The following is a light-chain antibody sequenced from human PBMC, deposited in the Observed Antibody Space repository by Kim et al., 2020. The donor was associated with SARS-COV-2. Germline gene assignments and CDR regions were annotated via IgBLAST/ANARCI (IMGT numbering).Light chain of an antibody. CDR1: QGVSSW. CDR2: AAS. V-gene: IGKV1D-16*01. Sequence: DIQMTQSPSSLSASVGDRVTITCRASQGVSSWVGWYQQRPGRSPKSLIYAASILQSGVPSRFSGSGSGTEFTLTITSLQPKDSATYYCQQDKSYPRTFGQGTKL. CDR3: QQDKSYPRT. J-gene: IGKJ1*01.